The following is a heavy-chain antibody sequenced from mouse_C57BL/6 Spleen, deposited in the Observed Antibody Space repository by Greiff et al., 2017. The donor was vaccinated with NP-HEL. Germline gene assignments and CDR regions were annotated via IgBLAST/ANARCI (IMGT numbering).Heavy chain of an antibody. CDR2: INPSNGGT. J-gene: IGHJ2*01. CDR3: ARPYDGYYDYFDY. D-gene: IGHD2-3*01. V-gene: IGHV1-53*01. CDR1: GYTFTSYW. Sequence: QVQLQQPGAELVKPGASVKMSCKASGYTFTSYWITWVKQRPGQGLEWIGNINPSNGGTNYNEKFKSKATLTVDKSSSTAYMQLSSLTSEDSAVYYCARPYDGYYDYFDYWGQGTTLTVSS.